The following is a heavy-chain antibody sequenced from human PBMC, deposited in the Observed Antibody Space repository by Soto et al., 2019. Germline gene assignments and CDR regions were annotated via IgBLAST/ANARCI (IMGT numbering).Heavy chain of an antibody. V-gene: IGHV2-26*01. CDR1: GFSLSNARMG. J-gene: IGHJ6*02. CDR2: IFSNDEK. D-gene: IGHD6-19*01. Sequence: QVTLKESGPVLVKPTETLTLTCTVSGFSLSNARMGVSWIRQPPGKALEWLAHIFSNDEKSYSTSLKSRLTISKDXXKXQXXLTMTNMDPVDTATYYCARIIRDSSGWSYYYGMDVWGQGTTVTVSS. CDR3: ARIIRDSSGWSYYYGMDV.